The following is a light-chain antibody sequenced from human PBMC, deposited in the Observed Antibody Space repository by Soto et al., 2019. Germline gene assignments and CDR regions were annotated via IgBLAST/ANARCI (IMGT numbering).Light chain of an antibody. CDR2: YDS. Sequence: SYELTQPPSVSVAPGKTARITCGGTNIGSKSVHWYQQKPGQAPVLVIYYDSDRPSGIPERFSGSNSGNTATLTISRVEAGDEADYYCQVWDSSSDSYVFGTGTKVTVL. CDR3: QVWDSSSDSYV. J-gene: IGLJ1*01. CDR1: NIGSKS. V-gene: IGLV3-21*04.